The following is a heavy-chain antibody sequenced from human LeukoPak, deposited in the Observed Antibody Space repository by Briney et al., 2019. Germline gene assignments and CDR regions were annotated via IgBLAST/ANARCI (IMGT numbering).Heavy chain of an antibody. V-gene: IGHV1-46*03. CDR3: ARNQGPLRGAFDI. CDR2: INPSGHST. J-gene: IGHJ3*02. Sequence: ASVKVSCKASGNTFTSSYLHWVRQAPGQGLEWMGIINPSGHSTSYAQKFQGRVTVTRDTSTSTVYMELSSLRSEDAAVYYCARNQGPLRGAFDIWGQGTMVTVSS. CDR1: GNTFTSSY. D-gene: IGHD1-14*01.